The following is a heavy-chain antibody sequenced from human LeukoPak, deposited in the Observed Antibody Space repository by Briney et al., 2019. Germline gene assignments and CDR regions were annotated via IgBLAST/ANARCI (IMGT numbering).Heavy chain of an antibody. CDR1: GGSISSSIYY. J-gene: IGHJ3*02. CDR3: ARLGKSGMTTVTTRAFDI. CDR2: IYYSGST. V-gene: IGHV4-39*01. Sequence: SETLSLTCTVSGGSISSSIYYWGWIRQPPGKGLEWIGSIYYSGSTYYNPSLKSRVTISVDTSKNQFSLKLSSVTAADTAVYYCARLGKSGMTTVTTRAFDIWGQGTMVTVSS. D-gene: IGHD4-17*01.